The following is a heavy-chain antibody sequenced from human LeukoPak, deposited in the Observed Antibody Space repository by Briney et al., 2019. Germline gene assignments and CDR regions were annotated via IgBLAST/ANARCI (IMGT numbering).Heavy chain of an antibody. Sequence: GRSLRLSCAASGFTFSSYAMHWVRQAPGKGLEWVAVISYDGSNKYYADSVKGRFTISRDNSKNTLYLQMNSLRAEDTAVYYCARGEWYFGYWGQGTLVTVSS. CDR2: ISYDGSNK. V-gene: IGHV3-30*04. CDR3: ARGEWYFGY. CDR1: GFTFSSYA. J-gene: IGHJ4*02. D-gene: IGHD2-8*01.